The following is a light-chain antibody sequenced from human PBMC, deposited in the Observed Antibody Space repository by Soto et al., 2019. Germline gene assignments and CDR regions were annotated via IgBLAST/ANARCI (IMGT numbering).Light chain of an antibody. Sequence: QSVLTQPPSASGTPGQTVTMSCSGTSSNIGSNAVNWFQHLPGTAPKLLIYSNRQRPSGVPDRFSASRSGTSASLAISGLQSDDEADYYCTTWDDSLNGRVFGGGTKLIVL. J-gene: IGLJ3*02. CDR1: SSNIGSNA. CDR2: SNR. V-gene: IGLV1-44*01. CDR3: TTWDDSLNGRV.